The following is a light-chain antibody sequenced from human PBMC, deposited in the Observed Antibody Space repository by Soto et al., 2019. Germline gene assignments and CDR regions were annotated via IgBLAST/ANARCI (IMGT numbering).Light chain of an antibody. Sequence: SALTQPASVSGSPGQSITISCTGTSSDVGGYNYVSWYQQHPGKAPKLMIYDVSNRPSGVSNRFSGSKSGNTASLTISGLQAEDEADYYCSSYTSSSTPWVLGTGTKVTVL. V-gene: IGLV2-14*01. J-gene: IGLJ1*01. CDR2: DVS. CDR3: SSYTSSSTPWV. CDR1: SSDVGGYNY.